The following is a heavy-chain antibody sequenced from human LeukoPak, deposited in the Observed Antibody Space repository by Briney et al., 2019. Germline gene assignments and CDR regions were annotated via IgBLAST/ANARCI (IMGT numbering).Heavy chain of an antibody. CDR1: GFTFSDYY. CDR3: ARARTAWSSHGFVEI. Sequence: KPGGSLRLSCAASGFTFSDYYMSWIRQAPGKGLERVSYISTGGNYIKDADSVKGRFTISRDNAKNSLFLRMSSLRVEDTAVYYCARARTAWSSHGFVEIWGRGTLVTVSS. CDR2: ISTGGNYI. J-gene: IGHJ2*01. D-gene: IGHD3-10*01. V-gene: IGHV3-11*05.